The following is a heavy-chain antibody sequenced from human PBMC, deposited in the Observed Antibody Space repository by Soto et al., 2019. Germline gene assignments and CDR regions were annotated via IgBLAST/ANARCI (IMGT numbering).Heavy chain of an antibody. CDR3: ARDPPYSSGWYAGFDL. V-gene: IGHV1-18*01. CDR1: GYTFTSYG. Sequence: ASVKVSCKASGYTFTSYGISWVRQAPGQGLEWMGWISAYNGNTNYAQKLQGRVTTTTDTSTSTAYMELRSLRSDDTAVYYCARDPPYSSGWYAGFDLWGQGTLVTVSS. J-gene: IGHJ5*02. D-gene: IGHD6-19*01. CDR2: ISAYNGNT.